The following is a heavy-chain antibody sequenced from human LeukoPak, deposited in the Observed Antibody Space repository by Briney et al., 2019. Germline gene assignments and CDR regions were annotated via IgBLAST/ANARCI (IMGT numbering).Heavy chain of an antibody. V-gene: IGHV3-11*01. CDR3: ARALPEDGYTMYYFDY. Sequence: LSLTCTVSGGSIRSYYWSWIRQPPGKGLEWVSYISSSGSTIYYADSVKGRFTISRDNAKNSLYLQMNSLRAEDTAVYYCARALPEDGYTMYYFDYWGQGTLVTVSS. J-gene: IGHJ4*02. CDR2: ISSSGSTI. D-gene: IGHD5-24*01. CDR1: GGSIRSYY.